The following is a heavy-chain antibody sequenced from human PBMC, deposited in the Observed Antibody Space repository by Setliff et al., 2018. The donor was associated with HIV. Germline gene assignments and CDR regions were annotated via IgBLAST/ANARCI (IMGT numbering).Heavy chain of an antibody. J-gene: IGHJ4*01. D-gene: IGHD4-17*01. CDR2: IYYSGST. V-gene: IGHV4-39*07. CDR3: AALTTGYYFDY. CDR1: GGSISSSSYY. Sequence: PSETLSLTCTVSGGSISSSSYYWGWIRQPPVKGLEWIGSIYYSGSTYYNPSLKSRVTVSLDMSKNQFSLRLSSVTAADTAVYYCAALTTGYYFDYWGQGTLVTVSS.